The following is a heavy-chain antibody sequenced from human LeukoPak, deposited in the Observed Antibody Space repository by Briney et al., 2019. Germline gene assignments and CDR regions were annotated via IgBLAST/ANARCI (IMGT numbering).Heavy chain of an antibody. J-gene: IGHJ6*03. CDR1: GYTFTGYY. CDR3: ARDMGDYYYMDV. D-gene: IGHD3-16*01. CDR2: INPNSGGT. Sequence: ASVKVSCKASGYTFTGYYMHWVRQAPGQGLEWMGWINPNSGGTNYAQKFQGRVTMTRDTSISTAYMELSRLRSDDTAVYYCARDMGDYYYMDVRGKGTTVTVSS. V-gene: IGHV1-2*02.